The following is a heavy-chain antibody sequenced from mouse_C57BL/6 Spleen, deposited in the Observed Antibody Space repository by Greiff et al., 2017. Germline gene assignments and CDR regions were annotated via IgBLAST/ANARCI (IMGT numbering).Heavy chain of an antibody. V-gene: IGHV1-64*01. D-gene: IGHD1-1*01. CDR3: ARSVGYYGRSRGGD. J-gene: IGHJ2*01. CDR1: GYTFTSYW. Sequence: LVESGAELVKPGASVKLSCKASGYTFTSYWMHWVKQRPGQGLEWIGMIHPNSGSTNYNEKFKSKATLTVDKSSSTAYMRLSSLTSEDSAVXYCARSVGYYGRSRGGDWGTGTTLTVSS. CDR2: IHPNSGST.